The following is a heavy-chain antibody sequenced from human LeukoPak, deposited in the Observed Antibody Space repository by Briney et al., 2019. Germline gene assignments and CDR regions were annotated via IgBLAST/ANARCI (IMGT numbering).Heavy chain of an antibody. CDR3: ARIGSHYDSSVAAFDI. CDR1: GFTVSSNY. D-gene: IGHD3-22*01. J-gene: IGHJ3*02. V-gene: IGHV3-53*01. CDR2: IYSGGST. Sequence: PGGSLRLSCAASGFTVSSNYMSWVRQAPGKGLEWVSVIYSGGSTYYADSVKGRFTISRDNSKNTLYLQMNSLRAEDTAVYYCARIGSHYDSSVAAFDIWGQGTMVTVSS.